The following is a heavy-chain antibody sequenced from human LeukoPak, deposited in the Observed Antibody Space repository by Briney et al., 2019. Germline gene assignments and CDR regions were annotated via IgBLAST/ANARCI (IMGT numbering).Heavy chain of an antibody. J-gene: IGHJ4*02. CDR3: AREDRPNDFWSGYPDY. CDR2: ISSCSSYI. Sequence: GGSLRLSCAASGFTFSSYSMNWVRQAPGKGLEWVSSISSCSSYIYYADSVKGRFTISRDNAKNSLYLQMNSLRAEDTAVYYCAREDRPNDFWSGYPDYWGQGTLVTVSS. D-gene: IGHD3-3*01. V-gene: IGHV3-21*01. CDR1: GFTFSSYS.